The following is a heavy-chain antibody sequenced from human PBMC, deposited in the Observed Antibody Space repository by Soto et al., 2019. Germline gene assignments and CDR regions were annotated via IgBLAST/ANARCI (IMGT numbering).Heavy chain of an antibody. D-gene: IGHD3-10*01. CDR2: INHSGST. CDR3: ARSGYYGSGSYYPRNWFDP. Sequence: QVQLQQWGAGLLKPSETLSLTCAVYGGSFSGYYWSWIRQPPGKGLEWIGEINHSGSTNYNPSLKSRVTISLDTSKNQFSLKLSSVTAADTAVYYCARSGYYGSGSYYPRNWFDPWGQGTLVTVSS. J-gene: IGHJ5*02. V-gene: IGHV4-34*01. CDR1: GGSFSGYY.